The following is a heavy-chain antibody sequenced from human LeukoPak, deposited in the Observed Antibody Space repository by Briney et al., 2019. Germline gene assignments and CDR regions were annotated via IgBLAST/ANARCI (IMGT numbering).Heavy chain of an antibody. J-gene: IGHJ1*01. Sequence: PGGSLRLSCAASGFSFSSYDMSWVRQAPGKGLEWVAFIRYDGSNKYYADSVKGRFTISRDNSKNTLYLQMNSLRAEDTAVYYCAKGGDGLYDFWSGYIEYFQHWGQGTLVTVSS. CDR2: IRYDGSNK. V-gene: IGHV3-30*02. CDR1: GFSFSSYD. CDR3: AKGGDGLYDFWSGYIEYFQH. D-gene: IGHD3-3*01.